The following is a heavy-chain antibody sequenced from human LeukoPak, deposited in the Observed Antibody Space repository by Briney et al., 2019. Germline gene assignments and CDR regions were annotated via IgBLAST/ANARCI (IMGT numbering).Heavy chain of an antibody. V-gene: IGHV3-74*01. D-gene: IGHD3-10*01. J-gene: IGHJ4*02. CDR3: ARGGWGSSVHFDT. CDR1: GFTLSSFW. Sequence: GGSLRLSCATSGFTLSSFWMHWVRQPPGKGLVWVSRINSDASNTNYADSVKGRFTISRDNTKNTVYLQMNSLGAEDRAVYYCARGGWGSSVHFDTWGQGALVTVSS. CDR2: INSDASNT.